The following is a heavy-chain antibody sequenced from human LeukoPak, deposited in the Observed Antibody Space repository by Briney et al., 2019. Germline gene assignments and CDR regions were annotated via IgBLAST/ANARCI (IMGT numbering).Heavy chain of an antibody. CDR1: GFTFSSYS. D-gene: IGHD6-13*01. J-gene: IGHJ4*02. CDR2: ISSSGSTI. V-gene: IGHV3-48*04. CDR3: ATVHSWRYYFDY. Sequence: GGSLRLSCAASGFTFSSYSMSWIRQAPGKGLEWVSYISSSGSTIYYADSVKGRFTISRDNAKNSLYLQMNSLRAEDTAVYYCATVHSWRYYFDYWGQGTLVTVSS.